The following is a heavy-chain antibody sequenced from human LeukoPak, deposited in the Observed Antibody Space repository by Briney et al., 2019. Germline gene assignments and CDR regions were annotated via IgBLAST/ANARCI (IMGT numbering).Heavy chain of an antibody. CDR2: IIPIFGTA. Sequence: SVKVSCKASGGTFSSYAISWVRQAPGRGLEWMGGIIPIFGTANYAQKFQGRVTITADESTSTAYMELSSLRSEDTAVYYCAGFLGYCSSTSCWNWFDPWGQGTLVTVSS. CDR3: AGFLGYCSSTSCWNWFDP. CDR1: GGTFSSYA. D-gene: IGHD2-2*01. V-gene: IGHV1-69*13. J-gene: IGHJ5*02.